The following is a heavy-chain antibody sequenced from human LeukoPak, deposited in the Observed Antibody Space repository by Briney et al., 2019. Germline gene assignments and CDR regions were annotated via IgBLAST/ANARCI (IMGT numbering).Heavy chain of an antibody. D-gene: IGHD6-19*01. CDR1: GYTFTGYY. CDR2: INPNSGGT. CDR3: ARVGGWHDAFDI. J-gene: IGHJ3*02. Sequence: ASVKVSCKASGYTFTGYYMHWVRQAPGQGLERMGWINPNSGGTNYAQKFQGRVTMTRDTSISTAYMELSRLRSNDTAVYYCARVGGWHDAFDIWGQGTMVTVSS. V-gene: IGHV1-2*02.